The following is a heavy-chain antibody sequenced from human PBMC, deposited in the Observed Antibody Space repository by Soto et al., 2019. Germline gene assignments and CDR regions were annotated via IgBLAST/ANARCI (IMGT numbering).Heavy chain of an antibody. CDR1: GYTFFTYD. Sequence: QVHLVQSGVEVKTPGASVKVSCQASGYTFFTYDISWVRQAPGQGLEWMGWISTYSGDTKYAQKFQGRVTMTTDTSTTTDYLELRSLISDDTAVYYCARHHGPTTSENWFDPCGQGTLVTVSS. V-gene: IGHV1-18*01. J-gene: IGHJ5*02. D-gene: IGHD5-12*01. CDR2: ISTYSGDT. CDR3: ARHHGPTTSENWFDP.